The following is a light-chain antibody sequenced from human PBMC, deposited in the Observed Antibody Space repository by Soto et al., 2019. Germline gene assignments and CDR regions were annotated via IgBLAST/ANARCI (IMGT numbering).Light chain of an antibody. V-gene: IGKV3-20*01. J-gene: IGKJ5*01. Sequence: EIVLTQSPGTLSLSPRERAGVGCTASQSVSSSYLAWYQQKPGQAPRLLIYGASNRATGIPARFSGSGSGTDFTLTISRLEPEDFAVYYCQQYGSSPITFGQGTRLEIK. CDR2: GAS. CDR1: QSVSSSY. CDR3: QQYGSSPIT.